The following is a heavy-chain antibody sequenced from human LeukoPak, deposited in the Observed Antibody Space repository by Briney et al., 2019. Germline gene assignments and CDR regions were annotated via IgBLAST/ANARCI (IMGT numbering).Heavy chain of an antibody. Sequence: ASVKVSCKASGYTFTSYGISWVRQAPGQGLEWMGWISAYNGNTNYAQKLQGRVTMTTDTSTSTAYMELRSLRSDDTAVYYCARGRIPTFGYGHPTGGAFDIWGQGTMVTVSS. CDR2: ISAYNGNT. CDR3: ARGRIPTFGYGHPTGGAFDI. V-gene: IGHV1-18*01. CDR1: GYTFTSYG. D-gene: IGHD4-17*01. J-gene: IGHJ3*02.